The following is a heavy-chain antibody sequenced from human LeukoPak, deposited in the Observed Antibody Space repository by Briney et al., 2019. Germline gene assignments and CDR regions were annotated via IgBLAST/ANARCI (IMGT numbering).Heavy chain of an antibody. CDR3: ARDIAAAGTIFDY. J-gene: IGHJ4*02. CDR1: GFTLSSYA. V-gene: IGHV3-30-3*01. CDR2: ISYDGSNK. D-gene: IGHD6-13*01. Sequence: GGSLRLSCAASGFTLSSYAMHWVRQAPGKGLEWVAVISYDGSNKYYADSVKGRFTISRDNSKNTLYLQMNSLRAEDTAVYYCARDIAAAGTIFDYWGQGTLVTVSS.